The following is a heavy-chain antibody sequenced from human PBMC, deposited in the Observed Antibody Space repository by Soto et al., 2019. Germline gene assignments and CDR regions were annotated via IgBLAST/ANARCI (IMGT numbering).Heavy chain of an antibody. D-gene: IGHD2-2*01. CDR2: TYHSGNP. CDR1: GDTITTGGYT. J-gene: IGHJ3*02. CDR3: ARPTYCSSTNCNDAFDI. V-gene: IGHV4-30-2*01. Sequence: PSDTLSLTCDVTGDTITTGGYTWAWIRHPPGKALEWIGHTYHSGNPYYNPSLKSRVIISVDRSKNQFSLKLRSVTAADTAVYYCARPTYCSSTNCNDAFDIWGQGTMVT.